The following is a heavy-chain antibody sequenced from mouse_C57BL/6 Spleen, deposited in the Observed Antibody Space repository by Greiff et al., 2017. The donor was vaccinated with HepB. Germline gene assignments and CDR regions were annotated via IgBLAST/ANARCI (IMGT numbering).Heavy chain of an antibody. V-gene: IGHV1-64*01. CDR2: IHPNSGST. CDR1: GYTFTSYW. CDR3: ARSRDGYYGCFDY. J-gene: IGHJ2*01. D-gene: IGHD2-3*01. Sequence: QVQLQQPGAELVKPGASVKLSCKASGYTFTSYWMHWVKQRPGQGLEWIGMIHPNSGSTNYNEKFKSKATLTVDKSSSTADMQLSSLTSEDSAVYYCARSRDGYYGCFDYWGQGTTLTVSS.